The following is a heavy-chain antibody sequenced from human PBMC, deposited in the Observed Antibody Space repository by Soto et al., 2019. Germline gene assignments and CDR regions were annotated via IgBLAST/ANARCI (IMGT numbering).Heavy chain of an antibody. CDR3: ATWHEREHAYDV. CDR2: LYDVDGS. V-gene: IGHV3-53*01. D-gene: IGHD1-1*01. Sequence: DVQLVESGGGLMQPGESLRLSCAASGLTVSGKKYVAWVRQAPGKGLEWVSALYDVDGSFYADSVKGRFTTSSDSSKTTVYLIMNGLRPDDTAVYYCATWHEREHAYDVWGPGTTVTVSS. CDR1: GLTVSGKKY. J-gene: IGHJ3*01.